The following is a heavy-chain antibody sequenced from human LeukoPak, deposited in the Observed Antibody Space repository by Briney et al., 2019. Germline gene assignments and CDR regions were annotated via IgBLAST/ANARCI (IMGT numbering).Heavy chain of an antibody. CDR2: IYYSGST. V-gene: IGHV4-30-4*08. J-gene: IGHJ6*03. CDR1: GGSISSGDYY. D-gene: IGHD3-3*01. Sequence: PSETLSLTCTVSGGSISSGDYYWSWIRQPPGKGLEWIGYIYYSGSTYYNPSLKSRVTISVDTSKNQFSLKLSSVTAADTAVYYCARGLGRFLEWLHPSYYYYYMDVWGKGTTVTVSS. CDR3: ARGLGRFLEWLHPSYYYYYMDV.